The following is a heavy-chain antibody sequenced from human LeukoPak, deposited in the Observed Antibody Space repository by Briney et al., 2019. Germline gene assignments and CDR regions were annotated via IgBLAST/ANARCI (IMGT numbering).Heavy chain of an antibody. D-gene: IGHD2-2*01. V-gene: IGHV3-48*03. Sequence: HSGGSLRLSCAASGFTFSSYEMNWVRQAPGKGLEWVSYISSSGSTIYYADSVKGRFTISRDNAKNSLYLQMNSLRAEDTAVYYCAREAFGYCSSTSCGSWFDPWGQGTLVTVSS. J-gene: IGHJ5*02. CDR3: AREAFGYCSSTSCGSWFDP. CDR1: GFTFSSYE. CDR2: ISSSGSTI.